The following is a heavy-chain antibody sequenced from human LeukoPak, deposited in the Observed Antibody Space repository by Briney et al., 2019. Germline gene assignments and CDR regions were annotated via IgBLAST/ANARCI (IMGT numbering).Heavy chain of an antibody. D-gene: IGHD1-26*01. V-gene: IGHV3-11*04. Sequence: GGSLRLSCAASGFTVSSNYMSWVRQAPGGGLEWGSDVSSSGSTTYYAESVMGRFTISRDNAKNSLYLQMNSLRAEDPAVYYCARGSGDYHHDAFDLWGQGTMVPVSS. CDR1: GFTVSSNY. CDR3: ARGSGDYHHDAFDL. J-gene: IGHJ3*01. CDR2: VSSSGSTT.